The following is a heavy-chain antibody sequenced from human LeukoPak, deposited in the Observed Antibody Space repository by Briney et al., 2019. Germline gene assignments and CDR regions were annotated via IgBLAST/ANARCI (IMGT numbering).Heavy chain of an antibody. CDR1: GGSISGGDYY. CDR2: IHHRGSPY. CDR3: ARGSTLIRGFDY. V-gene: IGHV4-30-4*01. Sequence: SQTLSLTCTVSGGSISGGDYYWSWIRQPPGKGLEWIGYIHHRGSPYYYNPSLKSRVTMSVDASKNQFSLKLSSVSAADTAVYYCARGSTLIRGFDYWGQGTLVTVSS. J-gene: IGHJ4*02. D-gene: IGHD3-10*01.